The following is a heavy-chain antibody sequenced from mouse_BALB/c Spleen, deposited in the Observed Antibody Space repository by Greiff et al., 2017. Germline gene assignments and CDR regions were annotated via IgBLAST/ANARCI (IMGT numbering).Heavy chain of an antibody. V-gene: IGHV1-87*01. Sequence: QVQLQQSGAELARPGASVKLSCKASGYTFTSYWMQWVKQRPGQGLEWIGAIYPGDGDTRYTQKFKGKATLTADKSSSTAYMQLSSLASEDSAVYYCARGGGNYDYAMDYWGQGTSVTVSS. CDR2: IYPGDGDT. CDR1: GYTFTSYW. J-gene: IGHJ4*01. CDR3: ARGGGNYDYAMDY. D-gene: IGHD2-1*01.